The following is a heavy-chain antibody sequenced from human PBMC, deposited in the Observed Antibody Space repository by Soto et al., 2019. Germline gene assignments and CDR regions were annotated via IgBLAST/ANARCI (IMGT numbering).Heavy chain of an antibody. J-gene: IGHJ6*02. V-gene: IGHV3-7*01. CDR3: VGALTYEVPYYYYGMDV. CDR1: GFSFSTYL. D-gene: IGHD3-16*01. CDR2: IKQGGNEK. Sequence: GGSLRLSCAASGFSFSTYLMSWVRQAPGKGLEWVANIKQGGNEKFYVDSVKGRFTISRDNDKKSLYLQMDSLRVEDTAVYYCVGALTYEVPYYYYGMDVWAKGPRSPSP.